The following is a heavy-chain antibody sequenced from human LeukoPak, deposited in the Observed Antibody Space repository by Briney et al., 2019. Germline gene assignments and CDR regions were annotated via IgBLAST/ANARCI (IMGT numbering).Heavy chain of an antibody. D-gene: IGHD3-10*01. CDR3: AKYGSGNFFDY. J-gene: IGHJ4*02. V-gene: IGHV3-23*01. CDR2: ISGGGTGT. CDR1: GFTFSGYA. Sequence: PGGSLRLSCAASGFTFSGYAMSWVRQAPGKGLEWVSGISGGGTGTYYADSVKGRFTISRDNSKSTLYLQMNSLRAGDTALYYCAKYGSGNFFDYWGQGTLVTVSS.